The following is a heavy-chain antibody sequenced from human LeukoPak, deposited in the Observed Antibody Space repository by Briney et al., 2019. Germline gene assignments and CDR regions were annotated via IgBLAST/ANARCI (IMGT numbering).Heavy chain of an antibody. CDR1: GFTFSTYN. D-gene: IGHD1-26*01. J-gene: IGHJ6*03. V-gene: IGHV3-21*01. CDR2: ITSSSSYT. CDR3: ARDPYNGNYGDSYYYYMDV. Sequence: GGSLRLSCAASGFTFSTYNMNWIRQAPGKGLEWVSSITSSSSYTFYADSVKGRFTISRDNAKSSLYLQMNSLRAEDTAIYYCARDPYNGNYGDSYYYYMDVWGKGTTVTISS.